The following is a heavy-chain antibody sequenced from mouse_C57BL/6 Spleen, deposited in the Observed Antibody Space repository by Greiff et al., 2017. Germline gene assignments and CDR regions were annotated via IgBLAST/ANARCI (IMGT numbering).Heavy chain of an antibody. Sequence: EVQLVESGGGLVQPGGSLKLSCAASGFTFSDYYMYWVRQTPEKRLEWVAYISNGGGSTYYPDTVKGRFTISRDNAKDTLYLQMSRLKSEDTAMYYCARQGDDEAYWGQGTLDTVSA. CDR2: ISNGGGST. CDR1: GFTFSDYY. J-gene: IGHJ3*01. V-gene: IGHV5-12*01. CDR3: ARQGDDEAY.